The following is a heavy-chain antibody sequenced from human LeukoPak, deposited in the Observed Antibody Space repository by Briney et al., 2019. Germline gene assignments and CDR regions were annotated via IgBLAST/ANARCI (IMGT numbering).Heavy chain of an antibody. CDR3: ARLRLRFLEWLFHDAFDI. V-gene: IGHV4-39*01. CDR2: IYYSGST. Sequence: PSETLSLTCTVSGGSISSSSYYWGWIRQPPGTGLEWIGSIYYSGSTYYNPSLKSRVTISVDTSKNQFSLKLSSVTAADTAVYYCARLRLRFLEWLFHDAFDIWAKGQWSLSLQ. D-gene: IGHD3-3*01. J-gene: IGHJ3*02. CDR1: GGSISSSSYY.